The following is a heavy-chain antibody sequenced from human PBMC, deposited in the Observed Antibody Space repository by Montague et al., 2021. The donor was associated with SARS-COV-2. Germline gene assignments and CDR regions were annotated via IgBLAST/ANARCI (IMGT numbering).Heavy chain of an antibody. CDR2: ISNSGDTK. CDR1: GFLFSSYE. CDR3: ARAGEDYYYDSSGFLY. Sequence: SLSLSFAASGFLFSSYEMNWVRQAPGKGLEWVSYISNSGDTKYYADSVKGRFTISRDNAKNSLYLQMSSLRVEDTAVYYCARAGEDYYYDSSGFLYWGQGILVTVSS. D-gene: IGHD3-22*01. V-gene: IGHV3-48*03. J-gene: IGHJ4*02.